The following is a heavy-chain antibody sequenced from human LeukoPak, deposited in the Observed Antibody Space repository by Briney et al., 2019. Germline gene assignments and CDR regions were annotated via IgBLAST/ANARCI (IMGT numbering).Heavy chain of an antibody. Sequence: SETLSLTCTVSGGSTNSYYWSWIRQPPGKGLEWIGYIDYSGRTKYNPSLKSRVTISVDTSKNQFSLKLSSVTAADTAVYYCAREILGGWYYFDYWGQGTLVTVSS. CDR3: AREILGGWYYFDY. CDR2: IDYSGRT. CDR1: GGSTNSYY. D-gene: IGHD6-19*01. J-gene: IGHJ4*02. V-gene: IGHV4-59*01.